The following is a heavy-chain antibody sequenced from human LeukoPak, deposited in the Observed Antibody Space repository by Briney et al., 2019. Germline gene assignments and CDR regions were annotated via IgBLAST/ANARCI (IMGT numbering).Heavy chain of an antibody. J-gene: IGHJ4*02. CDR2: IYYSGST. Sequence: SETLSLTCTVSGGSISSSSYYWGWIRQPPGKGLEWIGSIYYSGSTYYNPSLKSRVTISADTSKNQFSLKLSSVTAADTAVYYCARQDFWSGYRHPDYWGQGTLVTVSS. D-gene: IGHD3-3*01. CDR3: ARQDFWSGYRHPDY. CDR1: GGSISSSSYY. V-gene: IGHV4-39*01.